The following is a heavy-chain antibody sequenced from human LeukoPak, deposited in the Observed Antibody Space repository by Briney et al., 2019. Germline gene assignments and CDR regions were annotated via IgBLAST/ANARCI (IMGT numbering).Heavy chain of an antibody. D-gene: IGHD6-19*01. J-gene: IGHJ4*02. CDR2: ISGSCGVI. V-gene: IGHV3-48*01. CDR3: ARDSGVPLRSGWYEGDYFDY. Sequence: GGSLRLSCAASGFTFSSDSMNWVLRGPGKGLEWVSFISGSCGVIYYSDSVKGRFTISRDNAKNSLYLQMNSLRPEDTAVYYCARDSGVPLRSGWYEGDYFDYWGQGTLVTVYS. CDR1: GFTFSSDS.